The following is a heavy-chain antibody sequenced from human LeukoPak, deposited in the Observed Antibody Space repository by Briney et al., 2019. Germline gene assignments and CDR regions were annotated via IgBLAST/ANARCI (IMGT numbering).Heavy chain of an antibody. D-gene: IGHD1-26*01. CDR2: INSDGSST. J-gene: IGHJ4*02. CDR1: GFTFSSYW. V-gene: IGHV3-74*01. Sequence: GGSLRLSCAASGFTFSSYWMHWVRHAPGKWLVWVARINSDGSSTSYADSVKGRFTISRDNAKNTLYLQMNSLRAEDTAVYYCARAPQVGAIDLIDYWGQGTLVTVSS. CDR3: ARAPQVGAIDLIDY.